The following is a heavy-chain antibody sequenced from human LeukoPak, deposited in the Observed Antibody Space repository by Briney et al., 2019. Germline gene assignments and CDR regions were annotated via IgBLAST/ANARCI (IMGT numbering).Heavy chain of an antibody. J-gene: IGHJ4*02. CDR1: GGSISSGGYY. D-gene: IGHD6-19*01. CDR3: ARAVAGASGRFSLDY. CDR2: IYYSGST. V-gene: IGHV4-31*03. Sequence: PSETLSLTCTVSGGSISSGGYYWSWIRQHPGKGLEWIGYIYYSGSTYYNPSLKSRVTISVDTSKNQFSLKLSSVTAADTAIYYCARAVAGASGRFSLDYWGQGALVTVSS.